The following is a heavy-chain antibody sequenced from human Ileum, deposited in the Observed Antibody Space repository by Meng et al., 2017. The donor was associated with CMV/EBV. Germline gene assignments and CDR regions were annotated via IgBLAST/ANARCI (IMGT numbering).Heavy chain of an antibody. Sequence: FSSYGMHWVRQAPGKGLEWVSVIYSGGSSTYYADSGKGRFTISRDNSKNTLYLQMNSLRAEDTAVYYCAKCHYDSSGYYYWEVGYLDYWGQGTLVTVSS. D-gene: IGHD3-22*01. J-gene: IGHJ4*02. CDR1: FSSYG. V-gene: IGHV3-NL1*01. CDR2: IYSGGSST. CDR3: AKCHYDSSGYYYWEVGYLDY.